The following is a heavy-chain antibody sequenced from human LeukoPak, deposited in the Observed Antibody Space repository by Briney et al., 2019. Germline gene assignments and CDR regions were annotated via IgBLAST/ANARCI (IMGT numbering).Heavy chain of an antibody. D-gene: IGHD1-26*01. CDR2: ISAYNGNT. CDR3: ARGMGATTFADFDY. V-gene: IGHV1-18*01. Sequence: ASVKVSCKASGYTFTSYGVRWVRQAPGQGLEWMGWISAYNGNTNCAQKFQGRVTMTTDTSTSTAYMELRSLRSDDTAVYYCARGMGATTFADFDYWGQGTLVTVSS. J-gene: IGHJ4*02. CDR1: GYTFTSYG.